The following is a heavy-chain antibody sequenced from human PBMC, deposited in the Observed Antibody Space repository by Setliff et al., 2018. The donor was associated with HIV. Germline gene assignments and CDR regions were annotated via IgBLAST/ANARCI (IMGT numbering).Heavy chain of an antibody. CDR3: SVIDY. V-gene: IGHV4-59*08. CDR2: IYWTGKT. Sequence: ETLSLTCTVSDSAMDSYYWSWVRQSPGRGLEYIGYIYWTGKTDYNPSLKSRVTISLDTSGNQFSLKLNSVTAADTAVYYCSVIDYWGQGTLVTVSS. J-gene: IGHJ4*02. CDR1: DSAMDSYY.